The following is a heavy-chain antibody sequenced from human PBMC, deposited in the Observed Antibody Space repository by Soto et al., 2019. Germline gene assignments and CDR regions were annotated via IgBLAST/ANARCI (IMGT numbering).Heavy chain of an antibody. CDR2: IYPGDSDT. CDR3: ARVPILTGYSGRGGMDV. D-gene: IGHD3-9*01. CDR1: GYSFTSYW. Sequence: PGESLKISCKGSGYSFTSYWIGWVRQMPGKGLEWMGIIYPGDSDTRYSPSFQGQVTISADKSISTAYLQWSSLKASDTAMYYCARVPILTGYSGRGGMDVWGQGTTVTVSS. J-gene: IGHJ6*02. V-gene: IGHV5-51*01.